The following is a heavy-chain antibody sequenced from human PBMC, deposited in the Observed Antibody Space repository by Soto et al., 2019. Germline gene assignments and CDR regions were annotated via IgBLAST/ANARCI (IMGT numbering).Heavy chain of an antibody. CDR2: INPSGGST. J-gene: IGHJ6*02. D-gene: IGHD5-18*01. Sequence: GSVKVSCKASGYTFTSYYMHWVRQAPGQGLEWMGIINPSGGSTSYAQKFQGRVTMTRDTSTSAVYMELSSLRSEDTAVYYCARDHEVDTDTGDNGMDVWGQGTTVTVSS. CDR1: GYTFTSYY. CDR3: ARDHEVDTDTGDNGMDV. V-gene: IGHV1-46*01.